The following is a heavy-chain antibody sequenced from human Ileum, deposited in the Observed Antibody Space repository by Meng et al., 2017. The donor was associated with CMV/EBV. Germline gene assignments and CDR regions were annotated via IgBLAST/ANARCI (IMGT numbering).Heavy chain of an antibody. J-gene: IGHJ4*02. CDR1: GGSISSSTYF. CDR3: ARLVVVPAAINYFDY. CDR2: INYSGTT. V-gene: IGHV4-39*07. D-gene: IGHD2-2*02. Sequence: GSLRLSCTVSGGSISSSTYFWVWVRQPPGKGLEWIGSINYSGTTYYRSSLKSRATISVDRSKNQFSLKLSSVTAADTAVYYCARLVVVPAAINYFDYWGQGTQVTVSS.